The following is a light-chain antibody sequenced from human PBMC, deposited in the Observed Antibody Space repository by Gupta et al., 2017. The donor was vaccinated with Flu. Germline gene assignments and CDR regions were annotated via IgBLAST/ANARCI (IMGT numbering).Light chain of an antibody. CDR3: QQYGSSPPYR. J-gene: IGKJ2*03. Sequence: ILLTHSPGTLFLSPGERATLSCRASPSVSSSYLAWYQQKPGQAPRLLIYGASSRATGIPDRFSGSGSGTDFTLTISRLEPEDFAVYYCQQYGSSPPYRFGQGTKLEIK. CDR1: PSVSSSY. CDR2: GAS. V-gene: IGKV3-20*01.